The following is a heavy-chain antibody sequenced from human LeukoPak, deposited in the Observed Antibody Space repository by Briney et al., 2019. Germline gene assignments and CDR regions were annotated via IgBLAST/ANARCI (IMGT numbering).Heavy chain of an antibody. CDR1: GFTFSSYG. Sequence: PGRSLRLSCAASGFTFSSYGMHWVRQAPGKGLEWVAVIWYDGSNKYYADSVKGRFTISRDNSKNTLYLQMTGLGDEDRAVYYCAREGHPPSADAFDIWGQGTMVTVSS. CDR2: IWYDGSNK. J-gene: IGHJ3*02. CDR3: AREGHPPSADAFDI. V-gene: IGHV3-33*01.